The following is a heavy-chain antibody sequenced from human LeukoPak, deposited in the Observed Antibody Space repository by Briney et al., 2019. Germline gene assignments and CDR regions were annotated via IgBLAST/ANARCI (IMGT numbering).Heavy chain of an antibody. CDR1: GFTFSSYA. V-gene: IGHV3-23*01. CDR2: ISGSGDST. CDR3: AKDRRGWFGELRPFDY. J-gene: IGHJ4*02. D-gene: IGHD3-10*01. Sequence: GGSLRLSCAASGFTFSSYAMSWVRQAPGKGLEWVSAISGSGDSTYYADSVKGRFTISRDNSKNTLYLQTNSLRAEDTAVYYCAKDRRGWFGELRPFDYWGQGTLVTVSS.